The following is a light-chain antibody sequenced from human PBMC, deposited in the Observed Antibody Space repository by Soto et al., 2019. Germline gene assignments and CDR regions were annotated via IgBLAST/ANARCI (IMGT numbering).Light chain of an antibody. V-gene: IGKV1-39*01. Sequence: DIQMPQSPSSLSAFLPSRVTITCGASQDISNYLNWYQQKKGKAPKLLIYAASSLQRGVPSRFSGSGSGTDFNLTISSLQTEDFATYFCQQSYSTPITFGQGTRLEIK. CDR2: AAS. CDR3: QQSYSTPIT. CDR1: QDISNY. J-gene: IGKJ5*01.